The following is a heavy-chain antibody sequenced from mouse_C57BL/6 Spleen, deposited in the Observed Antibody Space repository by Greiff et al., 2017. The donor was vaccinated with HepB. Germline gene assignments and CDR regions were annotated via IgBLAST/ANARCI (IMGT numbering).Heavy chain of an antibody. CDR2: IDPEDGDT. CDR3: TTCRYYGSSYWYFDV. V-gene: IGHV14-1*01. Sequence: VQLQQSGAELVRPGASVKLSCTASGFNIKDYYMHWVKQRPEQGLEWIGRIDPEDGDTEYAPKFQGKATMTADTSSNTAYLQLSSLTSEDTAVYYCTTCRYYGSSYWYFDVWGTGTTVTVSS. D-gene: IGHD1-1*01. CDR1: GFNIKDYY. J-gene: IGHJ1*03.